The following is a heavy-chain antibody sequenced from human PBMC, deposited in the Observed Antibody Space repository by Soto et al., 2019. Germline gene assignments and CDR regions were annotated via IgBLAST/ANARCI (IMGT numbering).Heavy chain of an antibody. V-gene: IGHV1-2*02. D-gene: IGHD2-15*01. Sequence: ASVQVSCKASGYTFTGYYMHWVRQAPGQGLEWMGWINPNSGGTNYAQKFQGRVTMTRDTSISTAYMELSRLRSDDTAVYYCARGYCSGGSCVEMDCWGQGSTVIVSS. CDR3: ARGYCSGGSCVEMDC. CDR2: INPNSGGT. CDR1: GYTFTGYY. J-gene: IGHJ6*02.